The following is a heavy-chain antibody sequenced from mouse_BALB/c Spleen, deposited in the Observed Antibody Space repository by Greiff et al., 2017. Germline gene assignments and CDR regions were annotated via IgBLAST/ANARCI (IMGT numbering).Heavy chain of an antibody. CDR1: GFTFSDYY. Sequence: EVQGVESGGGLVKPGGSLKLSCAASGFTFSDYYMYWVRQTPEKRLEWVATISDGGSYTYYPDSVKGRFTISRDNAKNNLYLQMSSLKSEDTAMYYCARDPDYWGQGTTLTVSS. V-gene: IGHV5-4*02. J-gene: IGHJ2*01. CDR2: ISDGGSYT. CDR3: ARDPDY.